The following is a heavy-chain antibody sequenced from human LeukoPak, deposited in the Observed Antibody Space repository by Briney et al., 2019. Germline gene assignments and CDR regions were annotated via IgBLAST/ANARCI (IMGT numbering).Heavy chain of an antibody. CDR2: INSDGSST. V-gene: IGHV3-74*01. J-gene: IGHJ4*02. CDR1: GFTFSSYW. Sequence: GGSLRLSCAASGFTFSSYWMHWVRQAPGKGLVWVSRINSDGSSTSYADSVKGRFTISRDNAKNTLYLQMNSLRAEDTAVYYCARDPRGGYPPYYFDYWGQRTLVTVSS. D-gene: IGHD3-22*01. CDR3: ARDPRGGYPPYYFDY.